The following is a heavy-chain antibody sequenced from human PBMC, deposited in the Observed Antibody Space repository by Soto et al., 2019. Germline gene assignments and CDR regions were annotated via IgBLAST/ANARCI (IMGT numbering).Heavy chain of an antibody. V-gene: IGHV1-2*06. J-gene: IGHJ3*02. CDR3: ARDLRKLDAFYI. Sequence: ASVKLSCKASGYIFTDYYMHCVRQAPGQELGWMGRINPNSGGTNYAQKFQGRVTMTGDKSTSTAYMELSSLRSEDTAVYYCARDLRKLDAFYIWGQGTMVTVSS. D-gene: IGHD3-3*01. CDR1: GYIFTDYY. CDR2: INPNSGGT.